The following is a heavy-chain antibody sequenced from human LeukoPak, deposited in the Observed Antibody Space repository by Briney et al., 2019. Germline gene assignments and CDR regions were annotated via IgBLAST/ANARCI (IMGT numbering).Heavy chain of an antibody. J-gene: IGHJ3*02. CDR2: ISGSGGST. CDR1: GFTFSSYA. CDR3: AKQEGYCSSTSCRYSDGGDAFGI. Sequence: GGSLRLSCAASGFTFSSYAMSWVRQAPGKGLEWVSAISGSGGSTYYADSVKGRFTISRDNSKNTLYLQMNSLRAEDTAVYYCAKQEGYCSSTSCRYSDGGDAFGIWGQGTMVTVSS. V-gene: IGHV3-23*01. D-gene: IGHD2-2*01.